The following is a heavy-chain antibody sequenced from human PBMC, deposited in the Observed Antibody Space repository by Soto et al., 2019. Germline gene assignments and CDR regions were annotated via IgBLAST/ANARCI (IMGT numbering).Heavy chain of an antibody. CDR2: VYSSGTT. V-gene: IGHV4-4*07. J-gene: IGHJ4*02. D-gene: IGHD3-10*01. CDR3: ARDIGSYAYGEGY. Sequence: SETLSLTCSVSGGSINSYWWSWIRQPAGKGLEWIGRVYSSGTTDYNLSLNSRATLSVETSKNQFSLKLSSVTAADTAVYYCARDIGSYAYGEGYWGQGIQVTVSS. CDR1: GGSINSYW.